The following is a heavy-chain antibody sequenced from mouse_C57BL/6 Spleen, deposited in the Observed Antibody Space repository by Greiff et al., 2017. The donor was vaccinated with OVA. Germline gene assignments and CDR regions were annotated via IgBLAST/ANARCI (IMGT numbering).Heavy chain of an antibody. Sequence: VKLVESGPELVKPGASVKISCKASGYAFSSSWMNWVKQRPGKGLEWIGRIYPGDGDTNYNGKFKGKATLTADKSSSTAYMQLSSLPSEDSAVYFCARGGPYAMDYWGQGTSVTVSS. CDR3: ARGGPYAMDY. V-gene: IGHV1-82*01. CDR2: IYPGDGDT. J-gene: IGHJ4*01. CDR1: GYAFSSSW.